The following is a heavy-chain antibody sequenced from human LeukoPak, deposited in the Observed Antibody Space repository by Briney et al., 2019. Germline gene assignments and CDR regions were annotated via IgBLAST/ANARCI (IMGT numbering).Heavy chain of an antibody. D-gene: IGHD6-6*01. CDR1: GFTVSSNF. CDR3: ARGAEYSSSSPFGY. Sequence: GGSLRLSCAASGFTVSSNFMSWVRQSPGRGLEWVSVIYSGGSTYSADSVKGRFTISRDNAKNSLYLQMNSLRAEDTAVYYCARGAEYSSSSPFGYWGQGTLVTVSS. CDR2: IYSGGST. J-gene: IGHJ4*02. V-gene: IGHV3-53*01.